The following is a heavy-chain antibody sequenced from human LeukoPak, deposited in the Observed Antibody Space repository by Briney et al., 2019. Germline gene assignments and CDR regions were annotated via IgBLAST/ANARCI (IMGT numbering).Heavy chain of an antibody. J-gene: IGHJ5*02. CDR1: GGSISSYN. CDR2: IYYSGST. CDR3: VRATLIAAAGNWFDT. V-gene: IGHV4-59*01. Sequence: PSETLSLTCTVSGGSISSYNWSWIRHPPGKGLEWGGYIYYSGSTNYNPSLKSLVTISVDTSKNQCSLKLSSVTAADTAVYYGVRATLIAAAGNWFDTWGQGTLATVSS. D-gene: IGHD6-13*01.